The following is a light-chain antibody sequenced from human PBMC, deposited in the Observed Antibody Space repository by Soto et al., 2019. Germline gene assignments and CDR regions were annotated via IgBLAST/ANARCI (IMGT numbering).Light chain of an antibody. CDR3: SSYTSSSTPNWV. Sequence: QSVLTQPASVSGSPGQSITISCTGTSSDVGGYNYVSWYQQHPGKAPKLMIYDVSNRPSGVSNRFSGSKSGNTACLTISGLQAEDEADYYCSSYTSSSTPNWVFGGGTKLTVL. V-gene: IGLV2-14*01. CDR1: SSDVGGYNY. CDR2: DVS. J-gene: IGLJ3*02.